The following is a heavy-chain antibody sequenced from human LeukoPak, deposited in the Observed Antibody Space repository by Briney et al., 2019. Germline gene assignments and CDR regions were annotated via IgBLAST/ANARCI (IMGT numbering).Heavy chain of an antibody. CDR3: EKDPKNSGGYVRGFDI. D-gene: IGHD1-26*01. V-gene: IGHV3-23*01. Sequence: GGSLRLSCAASGFTFSNYAMSWVRQAPGKGLEWVSAISGSGGYTYFADSVKGRFTISSDHYKNTLDLQMNTLRAQDTAVYYWEKDPKNSGGYVRGFDIWGQGTMVTVFS. CDR2: ISGSGGYT. J-gene: IGHJ3*02. CDR1: GFTFSNYA.